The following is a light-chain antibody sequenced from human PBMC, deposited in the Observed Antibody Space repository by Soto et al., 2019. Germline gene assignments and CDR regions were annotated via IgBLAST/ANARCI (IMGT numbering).Light chain of an antibody. CDR1: QSVSSY. CDR3: QQRSNWPLT. CDR2: DAS. Sequence: EIVLTQSPATLSLSPGERATLSCRASQSVSSYLAWYQQKPGQAPRLLIYDASNRATGIPARFGGSASGTDFTLTISSLEPEDFAVYYCQQRSNWPLTFGGGTKVDIK. J-gene: IGKJ4*01. V-gene: IGKV3-11*01.